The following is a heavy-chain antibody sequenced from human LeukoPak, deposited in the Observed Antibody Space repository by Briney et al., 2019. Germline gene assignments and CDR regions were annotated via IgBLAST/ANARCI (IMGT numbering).Heavy chain of an antibody. CDR1: GFTFSSYA. J-gene: IGHJ4*02. CDR3: VREWYSAMY. Sequence: GGSLRLSCSASGFTFSSYAMHWVRQASGKGLEYVSTISSNGGNIYYADSVKGRFTISRDNSKNTLHLQMSSLRPDDTAVYYCVREWYSAMYWGQGTLVTVSS. CDR2: ISSNGGNI. D-gene: IGHD1-1*01. V-gene: IGHV3-64D*06.